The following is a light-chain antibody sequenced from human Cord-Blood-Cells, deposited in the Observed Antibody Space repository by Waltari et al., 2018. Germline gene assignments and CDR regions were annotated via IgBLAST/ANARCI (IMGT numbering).Light chain of an antibody. CDR3: QQYNSWPRT. V-gene: IGKV3-15*01. CDR1: QSVSSN. J-gene: IGKJ1*01. Sequence: EIVMTQSAATLSVSPGERATLSIRSSQSVSSNLAWYQQKPGQAPRLLIYGASTRDTGIPARFSGSGSGTEFTLTISSLQSEDFAVYYCQQYNSWPRTFGQGTKVEIK. CDR2: GAS.